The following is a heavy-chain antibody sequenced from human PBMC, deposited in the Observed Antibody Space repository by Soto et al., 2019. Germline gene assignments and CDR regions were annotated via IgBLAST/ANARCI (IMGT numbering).Heavy chain of an antibody. J-gene: IGHJ3*02. CDR3: ARGRGIHDAFDI. V-gene: IGHV1-69*13. Sequence: ASVKVACKASGGTFSSYAISWVRQAPGQGLEWMGGIIPIFGTANYAQKFQGRVTITADESTSTAYMELSSLRSEDTAVYYCARGRGIHDAFDIWGQGTMVTVSS. CDR2: IIPIFGTA. CDR1: GGTFSSYA.